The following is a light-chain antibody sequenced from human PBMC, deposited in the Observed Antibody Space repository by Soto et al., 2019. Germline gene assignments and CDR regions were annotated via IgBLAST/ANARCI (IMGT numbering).Light chain of an antibody. CDR2: GAS. Sequence: EIVLTHSPGTLSFSPLESATLSCRSSQSVSSSYLAWYQQKPGQAPRLLIYGASSRATGIPDRFSGSGSGTDFTLTISRLEPEDFAVYYCQQYGSSLAWKFGQGTKVDIK. J-gene: IGKJ1*01. CDR3: QQYGSSLAWK. V-gene: IGKV3-20*01. CDR1: QSVSSSY.